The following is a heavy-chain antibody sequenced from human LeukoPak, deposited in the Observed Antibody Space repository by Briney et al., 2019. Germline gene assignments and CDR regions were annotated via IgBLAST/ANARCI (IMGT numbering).Heavy chain of an antibody. CDR2: ISSSSSTI. CDR1: GFTVSSNY. CDR3: ARRYDFWSGPFDY. J-gene: IGHJ4*02. V-gene: IGHV3-48*01. D-gene: IGHD3-3*01. Sequence: PGGSLRLSCAASGFTVSSNYMSWVRQAPGKGLEWVSYISSSSSTIYYADSVKGRFTISRDNAKNSLYLQMNSLRAEDTAVYYCARRYDFWSGPFDYWGQGTLVTVSS.